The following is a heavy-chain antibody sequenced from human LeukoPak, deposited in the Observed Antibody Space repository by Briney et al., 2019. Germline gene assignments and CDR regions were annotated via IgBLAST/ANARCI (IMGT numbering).Heavy chain of an antibody. D-gene: IGHD3-22*01. Sequence: SETLSLTCTVSGGSISSYYWSWIRQPPGKGLEWIGYIYYSGSTNYNPSLKSRVTISVDTSKNQFSLKLSSVTAADTAVYYCASYSYYYDSGGYFDYWGQGTLVTVSS. CDR2: IYYSGST. CDR3: ASYSYYYDSGGYFDY. CDR1: GGSISSYY. V-gene: IGHV4-59*01. J-gene: IGHJ4*02.